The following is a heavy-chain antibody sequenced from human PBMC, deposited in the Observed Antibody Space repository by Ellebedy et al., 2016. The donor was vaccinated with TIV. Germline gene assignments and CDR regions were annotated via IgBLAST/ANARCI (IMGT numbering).Heavy chain of an antibody. D-gene: IGHD5-12*01. Sequence: GESLKISXAASGFTVSSNYMSWVRQAPGKGLEWVSAISGSGGSTYYADSVKGRFTISRENAKNSLYLQMNSLRAEDTAVYYCAKDVGYSGYDQLDYWGQGTLVTVSS. CDR1: GFTVSSNY. CDR2: ISGSGGST. V-gene: IGHV3-23*01. CDR3: AKDVGYSGYDQLDY. J-gene: IGHJ4*02.